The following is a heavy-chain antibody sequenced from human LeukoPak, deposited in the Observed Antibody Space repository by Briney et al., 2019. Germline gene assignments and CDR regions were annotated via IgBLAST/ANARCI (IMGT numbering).Heavy chain of an antibody. CDR3: ARDATRGYCGGGSCYLGFLGIDY. CDR2: ISYDGSNK. J-gene: IGHJ4*02. CDR1: GFTFSSYA. V-gene: IGHV3-30-3*01. Sequence: PGGSLRLSCAASGFTFSSYAMHWVRQAPGKGLEWVAVISYDGSNKYYADSVKGRFTISRDNSKNTVYLQMNSLRAEDTAVYYCARDATRGYCGGGSCYLGFLGIDYWGQGTLVTVSS. D-gene: IGHD2-15*01.